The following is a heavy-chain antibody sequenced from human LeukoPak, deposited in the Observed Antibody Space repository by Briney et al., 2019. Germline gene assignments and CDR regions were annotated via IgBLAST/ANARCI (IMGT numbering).Heavy chain of an antibody. CDR2: INHSGST. CDR3: ARGQSGYYDSSGYYGSRNYYYYYYMDV. D-gene: IGHD3-22*01. CDR1: GGSFSGYY. J-gene: IGHJ6*03. V-gene: IGHV4-34*01. Sequence: SETLSLTCAVYGGSFSGYYWSWIRQPPGKGLEWIGEINHSGSTNYNPSLKSRVTISVDTSRNQFSLKLSSVTAADTAVYYCARGQSGYYDSSGYYGSRNYYYYYYMDVWGKGTTVTVSS.